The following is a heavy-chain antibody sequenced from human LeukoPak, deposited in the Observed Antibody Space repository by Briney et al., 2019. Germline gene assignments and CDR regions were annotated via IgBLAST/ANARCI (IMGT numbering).Heavy chain of an antibody. CDR1: GFTFSSYS. CDR2: ISSSSSYI. CDR3: ARYPGMGIAAAGTL. V-gene: IGHV3-21*01. Sequence: GGSLRLSCAASGFTFSSYSMNWVRQAPGKGLEWVSSISSSSSYIYYADSVKGRFTISRDNAKNSLYLQMNSLRAEDTAVYYCARYPGMGIAAAGTLWGQGTLVTVSS. J-gene: IGHJ4*02. D-gene: IGHD6-13*01.